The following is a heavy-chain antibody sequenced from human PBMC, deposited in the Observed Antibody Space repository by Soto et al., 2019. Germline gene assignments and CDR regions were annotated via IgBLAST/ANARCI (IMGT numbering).Heavy chain of an antibody. CDR2: ISSSSSTI. D-gene: IGHD1-26*01. Sequence: EVQLVESGGGLVQPGGSLRLSCAASGFTFSSYSMNWVRQAPGKGLEWVSYISSSSSTIYYADSVKGRFTISRDNAKNSLYLQMNMLRAEDTAEYYCARGRRAGGRWSDYYYYMDVWGKGTTVTVSS. J-gene: IGHJ6*03. CDR1: GFTFSSYS. V-gene: IGHV3-48*01. CDR3: ARGRRAGGRWSDYYYYMDV.